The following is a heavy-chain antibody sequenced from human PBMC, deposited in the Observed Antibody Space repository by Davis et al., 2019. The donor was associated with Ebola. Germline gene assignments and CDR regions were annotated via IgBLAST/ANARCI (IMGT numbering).Heavy chain of an antibody. D-gene: IGHD2-21*02. CDR2: ISYDGSDK. CDR3: VRDPALVVTGGGWFFGL. CDR1: GFTFSSYG. Sequence: GGSLRLSCAASGFTFSSYGMHWVRQAPGKGLEWVTVISYDGSDKFYADSVKGRFTVSRDNAKNSLYLQMNSLRAEDTAVYYCVRDPALVVTGGGWFFGLWGRGTLVTVSS. V-gene: IGHV3-30*12. J-gene: IGHJ2*01.